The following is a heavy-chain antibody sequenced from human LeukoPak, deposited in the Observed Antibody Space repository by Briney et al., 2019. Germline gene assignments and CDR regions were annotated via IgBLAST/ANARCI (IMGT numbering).Heavy chain of an antibody. Sequence: ASVKVSCTASGYTFSMYEVNWVRRAPGQGLELMGWMNPDSGDTVYTQKFLDRVTMTRNTSTSTAYMELRDLRSEDTAIYYCARPRSSWYSDSFDIWGQGTVVTVSS. J-gene: IGHJ3*02. D-gene: IGHD6-13*01. CDR2: MNPDSGDT. CDR3: ARPRSSWYSDSFDI. V-gene: IGHV1-8*01. CDR1: GYTFSMYE.